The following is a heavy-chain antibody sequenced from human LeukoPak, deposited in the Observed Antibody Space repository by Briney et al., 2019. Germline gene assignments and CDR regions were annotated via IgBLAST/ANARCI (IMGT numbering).Heavy chain of an antibody. D-gene: IGHD3-22*01. CDR1: GGSISNY. CDR2: IFYSGTT. V-gene: IGHV4-59*01. J-gene: IGHJ4*02. Sequence: SETLSLTCTVPGGSISNYWSWIRQPPGKGLEWIGFIFYSGTTNYNPSLKSRVTISVDTSKNQFSLKLSSVTAADTAVYYCARGGWNKFDYWGQGTLVTVSS. CDR3: ARGGWNKFDY.